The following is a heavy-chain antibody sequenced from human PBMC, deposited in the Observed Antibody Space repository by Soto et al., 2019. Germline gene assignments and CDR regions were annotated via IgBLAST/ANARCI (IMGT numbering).Heavy chain of an antibody. J-gene: IGHJ4*02. D-gene: IGHD4-4*01. CDR2: INSDGSRT. Sequence: GGSLRLSCAASGFTFTDYWTHWVRQAPGKGLVWVSRINSDGSRTSYADSVTGRFTISRDNAKNTLYVQMNSLRVEDTALYYCARETYRGFYFDYWGQGALVTVSS. CDR1: GFTFTDYW. V-gene: IGHV3-74*01. CDR3: ARETYRGFYFDY.